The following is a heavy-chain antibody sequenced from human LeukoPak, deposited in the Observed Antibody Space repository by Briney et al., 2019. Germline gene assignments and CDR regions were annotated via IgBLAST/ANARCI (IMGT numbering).Heavy chain of an antibody. V-gene: IGHV4-34*01. CDR3: ARGIVGAIG. Sequence: SETLSLTCVVYGGSFSGYYWSWIRQPPGKGLEWIGEINHSGSTNYNPSLKSRVTISVDTSKNQFSLKLSSVTAADTAVYYCARGIVGAIGWGQGTLVTVSS. J-gene: IGHJ4*02. CDR1: GGSFSGYY. CDR2: INHSGST. D-gene: IGHD1-26*01.